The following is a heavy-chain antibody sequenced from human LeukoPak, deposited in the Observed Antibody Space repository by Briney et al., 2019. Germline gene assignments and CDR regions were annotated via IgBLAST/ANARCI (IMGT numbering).Heavy chain of an antibody. CDR2: IYYSGST. D-gene: IGHD2-15*01. J-gene: IGHJ4*02. V-gene: IGHV4-59*01. Sequence: PSETLSLTCTVAGGSISSYCWSWIRQPPGKGLEWIGYIYYSGSTNYNPSLKSRVTISVDTSKNQFSLKLSSVTAADTAVYYCARSGIGYFDYWGQGTLVTVSS. CDR1: GGSISSYC. CDR3: ARSGIGYFDY.